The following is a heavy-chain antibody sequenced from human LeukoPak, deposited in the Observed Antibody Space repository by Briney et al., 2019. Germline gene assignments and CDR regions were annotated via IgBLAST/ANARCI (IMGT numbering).Heavy chain of an antibody. J-gene: IGHJ4*02. CDR3: ARAGRRSPRSSFDY. V-gene: IGHV4-34*01. CDR1: GGSFSGYY. Sequence: SETLSLTCAVYGGSFSGYYWSWIRQPPGKGLEWIGEINHSGSTNYNPSLKSRVTISVDTSKNQFSLKLSSVTAADTAVYYCARAGRRSPRSSFDYWGQGTLVTVSS. CDR2: INHSGST.